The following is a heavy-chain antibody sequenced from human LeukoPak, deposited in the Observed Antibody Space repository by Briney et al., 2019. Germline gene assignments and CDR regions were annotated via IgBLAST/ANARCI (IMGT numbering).Heavy chain of an antibody. D-gene: IGHD1-26*01. Sequence: GGSLRLSCAASGFTFNTYSMNWVRQAPGKGLEWVSVIYSGGSTYYADSVKGRFIISRDNSKNTLYLQMNSLRVEDTAVYYCARGHSGRYFASDYWGQGTLVTVSS. CDR3: ARGHSGRYFASDY. V-gene: IGHV3-66*01. CDR1: GFTFNTYS. J-gene: IGHJ4*02. CDR2: IYSGGST.